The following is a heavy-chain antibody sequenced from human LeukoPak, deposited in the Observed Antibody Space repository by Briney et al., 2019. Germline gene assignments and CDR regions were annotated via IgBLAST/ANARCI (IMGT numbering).Heavy chain of an antibody. CDR3: ARVASMVRGGGEFDP. J-gene: IGHJ5*02. D-gene: IGHD3-10*01. CDR1: GGSISSGSYY. V-gene: IGHV4-61*02. Sequence: PSQTLSLTCTVSGGSISSGSYYWSWIRQPAGKGLEWIGRIYTSGSTNYNPSLKSRVTISVDTYKNQFSLKLSSVTAADTAVYYCARVASMVRGGGEFDPWGQGTLVTVSS. CDR2: IYTSGST.